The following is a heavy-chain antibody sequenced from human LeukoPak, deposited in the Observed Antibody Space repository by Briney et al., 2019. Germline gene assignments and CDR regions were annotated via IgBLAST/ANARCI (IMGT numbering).Heavy chain of an antibody. CDR1: GGSFSGYY. CDR2: INHSGST. CDR3: ARTRDYGGNSLDFDY. V-gene: IGHV4-34*01. Sequence: PSETLSLTCAVYGGSFSGYYWSWIRQPPGKGLEWIGEINHSGSTNYNPSLKSRVTIPVDTSKNQFSLKLSSVTAADTAVYYCARTRDYGGNSLDFDYWGQGTLVTVSS. J-gene: IGHJ4*02. D-gene: IGHD4-23*01.